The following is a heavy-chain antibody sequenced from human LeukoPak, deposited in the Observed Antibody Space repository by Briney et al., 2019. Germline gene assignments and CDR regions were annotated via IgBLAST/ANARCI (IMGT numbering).Heavy chain of an antibody. Sequence: GRSLRLSCAASGFTFDDYAMHWVRQAPGKGLEWVSGISWNSGSIGYADSVKGRFTISRDNAKNSLHLQMNSLRAEDMALYYCAKDFNFYGSGSYLDYWGQGTLVTVSS. V-gene: IGHV3-9*03. CDR2: ISWNSGSI. CDR1: GFTFDDYA. D-gene: IGHD3-10*01. J-gene: IGHJ4*02. CDR3: AKDFNFYGSGSYLDY.